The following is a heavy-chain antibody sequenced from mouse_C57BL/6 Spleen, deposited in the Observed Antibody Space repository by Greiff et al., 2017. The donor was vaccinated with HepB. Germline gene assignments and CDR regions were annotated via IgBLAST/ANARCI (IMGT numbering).Heavy chain of an antibody. V-gene: IGHV1-22*01. CDR1: GYTFTDYN. CDR2: INPNNGGT. J-gene: IGHJ3*01. Sequence: VQLKESGPELVKPGASVKMSCKASGYTFTDYNMHWVKQSHGKSLEWIGYINPNNGGTSYNQKFKGKATLTVNKSSITAYMELRSLTSEDSAVYYCARGFPFAYWGQGTLVTVSA. CDR3: ARGFPFAY.